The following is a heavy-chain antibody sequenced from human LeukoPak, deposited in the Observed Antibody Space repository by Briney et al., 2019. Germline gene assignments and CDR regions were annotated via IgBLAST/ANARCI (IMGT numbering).Heavy chain of an antibody. CDR1: GFTFSSYW. V-gene: IGHV3-48*04. CDR3: ARDNPTTVTPYYYYGMDV. Sequence: PGGSLRLSCAASGFTFSSYWMSWVRQAPGKGLEWVSYISSSGSTIYYADSVKGRFTISRDNAKNSLYLQMNSLRAEDTAVYYCARDNPTTVTPYYYYGMDVWGQGTTVTVSS. D-gene: IGHD4-17*01. J-gene: IGHJ6*02. CDR2: ISSSGSTI.